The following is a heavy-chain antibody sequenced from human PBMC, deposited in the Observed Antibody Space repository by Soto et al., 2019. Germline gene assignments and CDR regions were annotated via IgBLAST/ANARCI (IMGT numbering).Heavy chain of an antibody. CDR2: ISSSSSYT. CDR3: AKDPARDPLYFDY. Sequence: GGSLRLSCAASGFTFSDYYMSWIRQAPGKGLEWVSYISSSSSYTNYADSVKGRFTISRDNAKNSLYLQMNSLRAEDTAVYYCAKDPARDPLYFDYWGQGTLVTV. V-gene: IGHV3-11*05. D-gene: IGHD2-2*01. CDR1: GFTFSDYY. J-gene: IGHJ4*02.